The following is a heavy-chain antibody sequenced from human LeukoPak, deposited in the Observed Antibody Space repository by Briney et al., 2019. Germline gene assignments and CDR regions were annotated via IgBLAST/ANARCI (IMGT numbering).Heavy chain of an antibody. J-gene: IGHJ4*02. CDR1: GYTFTGYY. CDR2: INPNSGGT. CDR3: ARVGNMITFGGVIAYFDY. V-gene: IGHV1-2*02. D-gene: IGHD3-16*02. Sequence: ASVKVSCKASGYTFTGYYIHWVRQAPGEGLEWMGWINPNSGGTNYAQNFQGRVTMTRDTSISSAYMELSRLRSDDTAVYYCARVGNMITFGGVIAYFDYGGQGTLVTVSS.